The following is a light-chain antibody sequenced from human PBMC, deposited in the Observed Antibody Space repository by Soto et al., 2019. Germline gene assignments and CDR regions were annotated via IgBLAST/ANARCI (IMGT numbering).Light chain of an antibody. CDR3: SSYADRNNYV. CDR1: SSDVGGYNY. J-gene: IGLJ1*01. CDR2: EVS. Sequence: QSALTQPPSASGSPGQSVTISCTGTSSDVGGYNYVSWYQQHPGKAPRLMIYEVSMRPSGVPDRFSGSKSGNTASLTVSGLQAADEADYYCSSYADRNNYVFGTGTKLTVL. V-gene: IGLV2-8*01.